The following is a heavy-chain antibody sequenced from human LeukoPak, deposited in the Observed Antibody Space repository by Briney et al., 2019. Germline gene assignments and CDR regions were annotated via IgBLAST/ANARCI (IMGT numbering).Heavy chain of an antibody. CDR3: AKGDPLEYSSSYPGYYYYMDV. Sequence: GGSLRLSCAASGFTFSIHAMSWVRQAPGKGLEWVSAISGRGGSTYYADSVKGRFTISRDNSRNTLYLQMNSLRAEDTAVYYCAKGDPLEYSSSYPGYYYYMDVWGKGTTVTVSS. CDR1: GFTFSIHA. J-gene: IGHJ6*03. CDR2: ISGRGGST. D-gene: IGHD6-6*01. V-gene: IGHV3-23*01.